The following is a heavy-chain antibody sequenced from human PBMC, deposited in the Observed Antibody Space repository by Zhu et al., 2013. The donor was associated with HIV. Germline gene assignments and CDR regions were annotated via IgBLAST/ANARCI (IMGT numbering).Heavy chain of an antibody. D-gene: IGHD4-17*01. V-gene: IGHV1-69*12. CDR3: ARVTTVVTPNYYYYMDV. CDR2: IIPIFGIA. Sequence: QVQLVQSGAEVKKPGSSVKVSCKASGGTFSSYAISWVRQAPGQGLEWMGWIIPIFGIANYAQKFQGRVTITADESTSTAYMELSSLRSEDTAVYYCARVTTVVTPNYYYYMDVWGKGTTVTVSS. J-gene: IGHJ6*03. CDR1: GGTFSSYA.